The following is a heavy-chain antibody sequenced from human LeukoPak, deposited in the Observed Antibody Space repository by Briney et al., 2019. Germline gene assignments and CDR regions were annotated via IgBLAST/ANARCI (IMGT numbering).Heavy chain of an antibody. CDR1: GFDFTNAW. J-gene: IGHJ4*02. Sequence: GGSLRLSCTASGFDFTNAWMSWVRQAPGKGLEWVGRIKTKTEGGTTDNAAPVKGRFTLSRDDSKNTLYLQMNSLRTEDTAVYYCTTDLDYQLLVDWGQGTLVTVSS. V-gene: IGHV3-15*01. D-gene: IGHD2-2*01. CDR3: TTDLDYQLLVD. CDR2: IKTKTEGGTT.